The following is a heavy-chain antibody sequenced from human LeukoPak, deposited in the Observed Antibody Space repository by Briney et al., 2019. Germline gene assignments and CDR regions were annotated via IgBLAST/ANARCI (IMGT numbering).Heavy chain of an antibody. D-gene: IGHD6-19*01. J-gene: IGHJ3*02. CDR1: GGPISRYY. CDR3: ARVVAVAGTPDAFDI. CDR2: TYYSGST. V-gene: IGHV4-59*01. Sequence: KPSETLSLTCTVSGGPISRYYWRWIRQPPGKGLEWIGYTYYSGSTNYNPSLKSRVTISVDTSKNQFSLKLSSVTAADTAVYYCARVVAVAGTPDAFDIWGQGTMVTVSS.